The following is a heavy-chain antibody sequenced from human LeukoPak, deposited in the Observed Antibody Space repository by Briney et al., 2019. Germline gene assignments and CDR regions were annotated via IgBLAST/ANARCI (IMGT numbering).Heavy chain of an antibody. J-gene: IGHJ4*02. CDR1: GYTFTGYY. CDR3: ARVLTYYYDSSGYLYY. CDR2: INPNSGGT. V-gene: IGHV1-2*02. Sequence: GASVKVSCKASGYTFTGYYMHWVRQAPGQGLEWMGWINPNSGGTNYAQKFQGRVTMTRDTSISTAYMELSRLRSDDTAVYYCARVLTYYYDSSGYLYYWGQGTLVTVSS. D-gene: IGHD3-22*01.